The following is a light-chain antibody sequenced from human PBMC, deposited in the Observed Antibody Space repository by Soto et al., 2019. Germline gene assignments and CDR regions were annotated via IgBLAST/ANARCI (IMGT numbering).Light chain of an antibody. V-gene: IGKV3-20*01. CDR1: QSVSSNF. CDR3: QQYCSSPNT. CDR2: GAS. Sequence: EIVLTQSPGTLSLSPGERATLSCRASQSVSSNFLAWCQQKPGQAPRLLIYGASSRATGIPDRFSGSGSGTNVTLTISRLEPEDFAVYYCQQYCSSPNTFGGGTKVEIK. J-gene: IGKJ4*01.